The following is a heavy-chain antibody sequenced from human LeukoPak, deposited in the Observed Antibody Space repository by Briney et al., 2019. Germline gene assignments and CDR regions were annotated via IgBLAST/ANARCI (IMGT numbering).Heavy chain of an antibody. CDR1: GFTFSSYW. CDR2: IKQDGSEK. Sequence: PGGSLRLSCAASGFTFSSYWMSWVRQAPGKGLEWVANIKQDGSEKYYVDSVKGRFTISRDNAKNSLYLQMNSLRAEDTAVYYCARGSSWWVVTTTGAFDIWGQGTMVTVSS. J-gene: IGHJ3*02. D-gene: IGHD2-21*02. CDR3: ARGSSWWVVTTTGAFDI. V-gene: IGHV3-7*01.